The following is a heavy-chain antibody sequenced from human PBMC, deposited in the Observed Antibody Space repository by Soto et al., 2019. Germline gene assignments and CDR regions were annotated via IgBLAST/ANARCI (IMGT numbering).Heavy chain of an antibody. D-gene: IGHD6-6*01. CDR3: ARSIAAPTSRGY. CDR2: IKQDGSEK. V-gene: IGHV3-7*01. J-gene: IGHJ4*02. CDR1: GFTFSSYW. Sequence: GGSLRLSCAASGFTFSSYWMSWVRQAPGKGPEWVANIKQDGSEKYYVDSVKGRFTISRDNAKNSLYLQMNSLRAEDTAVYYCARSIAAPTSRGYWGQGTLVTAPQ.